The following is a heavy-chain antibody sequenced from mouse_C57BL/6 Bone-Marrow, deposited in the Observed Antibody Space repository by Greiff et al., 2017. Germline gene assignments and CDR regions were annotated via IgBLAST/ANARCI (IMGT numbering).Heavy chain of an antibody. CDR1: GYTFTSYW. D-gene: IGHD2-2*01. V-gene: IGHV1-50*01. J-gene: IGHJ1*03. CDR2: IDPSDSYT. CDR3: ARSGYDGYFDV. Sequence: QVQLQQPGAELVKPGASVKLSCKASGYTFTSYWMQWVKQRPGQGLEWIGEIDPSDSYTNYNQKFKGKATLTVDTSSSTAYMQLSSLTSEDSAVYYCARSGYDGYFDVWGTGTTVTVSS.